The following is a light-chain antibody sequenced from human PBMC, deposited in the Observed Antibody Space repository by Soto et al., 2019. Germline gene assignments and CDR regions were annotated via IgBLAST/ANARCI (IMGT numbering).Light chain of an antibody. J-gene: IGKJ1*01. CDR1: QSVSSSY. CDR2: GAS. V-gene: IGKV3-20*01. CDR3: QQYGSSPWWT. Sequence: EIVLTQSPGTLSLSPGERATLSCRASQSVSSSYLAWYQQKPGQAPRLLIYGASSRATGIPDRVSGSGSGKDFALTISRREPEDFAVYYCQQYGSSPWWTFGQGTKVEIK.